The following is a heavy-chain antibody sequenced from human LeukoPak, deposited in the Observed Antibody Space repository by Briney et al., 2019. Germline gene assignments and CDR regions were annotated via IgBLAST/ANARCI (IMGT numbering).Heavy chain of an antibody. D-gene: IGHD6-19*01. CDR1: GFTFSSYS. CDR3: ARDPYSSGWYKDAFDI. V-gene: IGHV3-21*01. J-gene: IGHJ3*02. CDR2: ISGSSSYI. Sequence: GGSLRLSCAASGFTFSSYSMNWVRQAPGKGLEWVSSISGSSSYINYADSVKSRFTISRDNAQNSLFLQLNSLRAEDTAVYYCARDPYSSGWYKDAFDIWGQGTMVTVSS.